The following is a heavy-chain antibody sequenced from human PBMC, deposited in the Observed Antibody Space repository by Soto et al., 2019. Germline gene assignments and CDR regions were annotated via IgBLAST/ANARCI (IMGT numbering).Heavy chain of an antibody. J-gene: IGHJ4*02. D-gene: IGHD1-1*01. CDR3: ARGRYGDY. CDR1: GYAFTTYG. CDR2: ISAHNGNT. V-gene: IGHV1-18*01. Sequence: QVHLVQSGAEVKKRGASVKVSCKGSGYAFTTYGITWVRQAPGQGLEWMGWISAHNGNTNYAQKLQGRVTVTRDTSTSTAYMELRSLRSDDTAVYYCARGRYGDYSGQGALVTVSS.